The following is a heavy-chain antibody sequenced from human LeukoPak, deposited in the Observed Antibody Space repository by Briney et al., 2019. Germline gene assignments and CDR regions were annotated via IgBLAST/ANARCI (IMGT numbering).Heavy chain of an antibody. CDR1: GDSISSSSYY. Sequence: SETLSLTCTVSGDSISSSSYYWGWIRQPPGKGLEWIGSIYYSGSTYYNPSLKSRVTISVDTSKNQFSLKLSSVTAADTAMYYCATIKYYDFWSGPHMHVWGKGTTVTVSS. CDR2: IYYSGST. D-gene: IGHD3-3*01. CDR3: ATIKYYDFWSGPHMHV. J-gene: IGHJ6*03. V-gene: IGHV4-39*07.